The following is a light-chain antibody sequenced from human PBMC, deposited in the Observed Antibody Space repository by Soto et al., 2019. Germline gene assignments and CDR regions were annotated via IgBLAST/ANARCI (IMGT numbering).Light chain of an antibody. CDR2: GAS. V-gene: IGKV3-20*01. J-gene: IGKJ1*01. CDR3: QRYGSSGT. Sequence: MLLTQSPGTLSLSPGERATISCRASQSVSYYLAWHHQKPGQAPRLLISGASNQATGLPGRFSGRGSGTDSPLTISRLEHEDLAVYYCQRYGSSGTFGQGTKVDIK. CDR1: QSVSYY.